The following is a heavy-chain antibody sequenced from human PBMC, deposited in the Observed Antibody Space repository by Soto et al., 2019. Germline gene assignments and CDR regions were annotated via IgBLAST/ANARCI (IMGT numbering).Heavy chain of an antibody. V-gene: IGHV3-48*01. D-gene: IGHD6-19*01. CDR1: GFTFSSYS. CDR2: ISSSSSTI. CDR3: AIMGMAVAGTMAAFDI. J-gene: IGHJ3*02. Sequence: GGSLRLSCAASGFTFSSYSMNWVRQAPGKGLEWVSYISSSSSTIYYADSVKGRFTISRDNAKNSLYLQMNSLRAEDTAVYYCAIMGMAVAGTMAAFDIWGQGTMVTVSS.